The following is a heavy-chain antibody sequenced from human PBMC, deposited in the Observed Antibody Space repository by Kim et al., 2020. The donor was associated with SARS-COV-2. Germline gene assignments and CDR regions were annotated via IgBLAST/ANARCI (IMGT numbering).Heavy chain of an antibody. J-gene: IGHJ4*03. CDR2: LYYGGDR. Sequence: SETLSLTCSVSGASITISTYYWAWIHQSPGRGLEWIGSLYYGGDRYYNSSLKSRTTISVDTSKKTLSLRLSTVTAADTAVYFCARPTDYRDY. CDR1: GASITISTYY. D-gene: IGHD4-17*01. CDR3: ARPTDYRDY. V-gene: IGHV4-39*02.